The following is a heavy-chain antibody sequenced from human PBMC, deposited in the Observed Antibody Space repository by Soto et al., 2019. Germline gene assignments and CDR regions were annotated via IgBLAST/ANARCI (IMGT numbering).Heavy chain of an antibody. D-gene: IGHD3-3*01. V-gene: IGHV3-21*01. CDR1: GFTFSSYS. CDR3: ASQIFWSGSTAHGMDV. J-gene: IGHJ6*02. Sequence: GGSLRLSCAASGFTFSSYSMNWVRQAPGKGLEWVASISSSSSYIYYADSVKGRFTISRDNSKSSLYLQMNSLRAEDTAVYYCASQIFWSGSTAHGMDVWGQGTEVTVSS. CDR2: ISSSSSYI.